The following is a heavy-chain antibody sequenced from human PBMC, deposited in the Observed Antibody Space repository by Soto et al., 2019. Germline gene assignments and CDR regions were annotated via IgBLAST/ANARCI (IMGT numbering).Heavy chain of an antibody. CDR1: GYTFIRYG. Sequence: ASVKVSCTASGYTFIRYGISWVRQAPGQGLEWMGWISTHNGNTYYAQNFQGRVTMTSDTPTSTAYMELRSLRSDDTAFYYCVRDEISSAGLDPWGQGTLVTVSS. V-gene: IGHV1-18*01. CDR2: ISTHNGNT. J-gene: IGHJ5*02. CDR3: VRDEISSAGLDP.